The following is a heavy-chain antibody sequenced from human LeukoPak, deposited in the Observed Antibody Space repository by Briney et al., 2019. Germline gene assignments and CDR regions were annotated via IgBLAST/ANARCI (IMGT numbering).Heavy chain of an antibody. CDR3: ARRAGAYTHPYDY. V-gene: IGHV3-53*01. CDR2: IYSGGST. D-gene: IGHD3-16*01. J-gene: IGHJ4*02. Sequence: GGSLRLSCAASGFTVSSNYMSWVRQAPGNGLEWVSVIYSGGSTYYADSVKGRFTISIDNSKNTLYLQMNSLRAEDTAVYYCARRAGAYTHPYDYWGQGTLVTVS. CDR1: GFTVSSNY.